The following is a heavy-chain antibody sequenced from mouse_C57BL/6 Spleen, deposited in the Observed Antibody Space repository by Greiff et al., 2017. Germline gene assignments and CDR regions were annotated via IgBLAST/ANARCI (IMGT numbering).Heavy chain of an antibody. CDR2: ISSGSSTI. CDR1: GFTFSDYG. CDR3: ARGAMVTGAMDY. Sequence: EVKLVESGGGLVKPGGSLKLSCAASGFTFSDYGMHWVRQAPEKGLEWVAYISSGSSTIYYADTVKGRFTISRDNAKNTLFLQMTSLRSEDTAMYYCARGAMVTGAMDYWGQGTSVTVSS. J-gene: IGHJ4*01. V-gene: IGHV5-17*01. D-gene: IGHD2-2*01.